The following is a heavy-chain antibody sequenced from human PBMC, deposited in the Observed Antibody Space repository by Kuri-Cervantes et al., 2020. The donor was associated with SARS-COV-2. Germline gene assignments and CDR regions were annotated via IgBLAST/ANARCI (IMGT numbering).Heavy chain of an antibody. Sequence: GESLKISCAASGFTFSSYSMNWVRQAPGKGLEWVSSISSSSSYISYADSMKGRFTISRDNAKNSLYLQMNSLRAEDTAVYYCARAYCGSTSCQLDYWGQGTLVTVSS. V-gene: IGHV3-21*01. CDR3: ARAYCGSTSCQLDY. D-gene: IGHD2-2*01. CDR2: ISSSSSYI. J-gene: IGHJ4*02. CDR1: GFTFSSYS.